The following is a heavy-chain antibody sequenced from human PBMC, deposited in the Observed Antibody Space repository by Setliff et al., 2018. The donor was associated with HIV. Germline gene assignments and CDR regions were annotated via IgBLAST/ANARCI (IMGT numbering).Heavy chain of an antibody. Sequence: PSETLSLTCTVSGGSISSGDYFLSWVRQAPGRGPEWVASISNSSRYYWVKARYGDSVRGRFTISGDYAKNSVYLQMNSLRVEDSAVYYCAREVLRGGDDAFGLWGRGTVVTVSS. D-gene: IGHD3-10*01. J-gene: IGHJ3*01. CDR3: AREVLRGGDDAFGL. V-gene: IGHV3-21*01. CDR1: GGSISSGDYF. CDR2: ISNSSRYY.